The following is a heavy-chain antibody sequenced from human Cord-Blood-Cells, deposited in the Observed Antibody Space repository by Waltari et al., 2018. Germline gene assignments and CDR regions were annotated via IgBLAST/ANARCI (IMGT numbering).Heavy chain of an antibody. CDR3: AISKTHYSSSSIGAFDI. V-gene: IGHV1-2*02. J-gene: IGHJ3*02. CDR2: INPSSGGT. Sequence: QVQLVQSGAEVKKPGASVKVSCKASGYTFTGYYMHWVRQAPGQGLEWMGWINPSSGGTNYAQKFQGRVTMTRDTSISTAYMELSRLRSDDTAVYYCAISKTHYSSSSIGAFDIWGQGTMVTVSS. CDR1: GYTFTGYY. D-gene: IGHD6-6*01.